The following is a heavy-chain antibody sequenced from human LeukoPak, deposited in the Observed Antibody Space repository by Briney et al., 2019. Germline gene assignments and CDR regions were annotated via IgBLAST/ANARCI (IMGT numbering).Heavy chain of an antibody. J-gene: IGHJ3*02. CDR3: ARDYNPARGFAFDI. CDR2: IYSGGNT. Sequence: GGSLRLSCVSSGFTVSSHYMTWVRQAPGKGLERVSIIYSGGNTYYADSVKGRFTISRDNSKNTVYLQMNSLRAEDTAVYYCARDYNPARGFAFDIWGQGTLVTVSS. D-gene: IGHD1-14*01. V-gene: IGHV3-53*01. CDR1: GFTVSSHY.